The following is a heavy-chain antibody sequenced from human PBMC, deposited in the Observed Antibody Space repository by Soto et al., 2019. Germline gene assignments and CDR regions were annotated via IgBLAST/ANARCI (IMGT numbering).Heavy chain of an antibody. V-gene: IGHV3-64*02. Sequence: PGGSLRLSCAASGFTFSSYAFHWVRQAPGKGLEYVSAISSSGVSTYYADSVKGRFTISRDNSKNTLYLQMGSLRADDMAVYYCARSTYYHDSSGKNWFAPWGRGTLVPVSS. CDR1: GFTFSSYA. CDR3: ARSTYYHDSSGKNWFAP. D-gene: IGHD3-22*01. CDR2: ISSSGVST. J-gene: IGHJ5*02.